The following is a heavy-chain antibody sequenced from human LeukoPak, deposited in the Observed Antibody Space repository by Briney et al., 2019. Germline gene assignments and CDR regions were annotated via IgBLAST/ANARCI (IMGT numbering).Heavy chain of an antibody. CDR1: GFTFSRYS. J-gene: IGHJ6*02. CDR2: ISGSSSYI. CDR3: ARDLTVTTGYYGMDV. V-gene: IGHV3-21*01. Sequence: GGSLRLYCAPSGFTFSRYSMNWVRQAPGKGQEWDSSISGSSSYINYADSVKGRFTISRDSAKNSLYLQMNSLRVEDTAVYYCARDLTVTTGYYGMDVWGQGATVTVSS. D-gene: IGHD4-17*01.